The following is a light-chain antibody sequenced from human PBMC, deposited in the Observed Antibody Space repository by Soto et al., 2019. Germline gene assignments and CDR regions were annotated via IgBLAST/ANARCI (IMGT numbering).Light chain of an antibody. Sequence: EIVLTQSPGTLSLSPGERATLSCRASQSVSSNYLAWYQQKPGQAPRLLIYGASSRATGIPDRFSGSGSGTDFPLTISRLEPEDFAVYYCQQYGSSPMTFGQETRLAIK. V-gene: IGKV3-20*01. J-gene: IGKJ5*01. CDR2: GAS. CDR1: QSVSSNY. CDR3: QQYGSSPMT.